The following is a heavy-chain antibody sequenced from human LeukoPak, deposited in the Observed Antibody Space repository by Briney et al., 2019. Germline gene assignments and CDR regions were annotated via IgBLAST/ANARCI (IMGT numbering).Heavy chain of an antibody. CDR3: ATPAWVANNYYYGKDV. Sequence: ASVKVSCKVSGYTLTELSMHWVRQAPGKGLEWMGGFDPEDGETIYAQKFQGRVTMTEDTSTDTAYMELSSLRSEDTAVYYCATPAWVANNYYYGKDVWGQGTTVTVSS. J-gene: IGHJ6*02. V-gene: IGHV1-24*01. CDR2: FDPEDGET. CDR1: GYTLTELS. D-gene: IGHD1-26*01.